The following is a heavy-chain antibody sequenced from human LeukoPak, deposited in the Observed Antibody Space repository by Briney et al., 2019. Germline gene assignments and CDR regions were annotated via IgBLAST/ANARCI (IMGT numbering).Heavy chain of an antibody. CDR2: MNPNSGNT. D-gene: IGHD3-10*01. V-gene: IGHV1-8*03. J-gene: IGHJ6*02. CDR3: ARGPRPRITMVRGGGGMDV. Sequence: ASVKVSCKASGYTFTSYDINWVRQATGQGLEWMGWMNPNSGNTGYAQKFQGRVTITRNTSISTAYMELSSLRSEDTAVYYCARGPRPRITMVRGGGGMDVWGQGTTVTVSS. CDR1: GYTFTSYD.